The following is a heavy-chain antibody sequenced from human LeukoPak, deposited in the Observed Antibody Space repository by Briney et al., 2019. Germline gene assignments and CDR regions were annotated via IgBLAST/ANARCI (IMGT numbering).Heavy chain of an antibody. D-gene: IGHD6-13*01. Sequence: SETLSLTCTVPGGSISSYYWSWIRQPPGKGLEWIGYIYYSGSTNYNPSLKSRVTISVDTSKNQFSLKLSSVTAADTAVYYCARASPSLYYYFDYWGQGTLVTVSS. CDR2: IYYSGST. J-gene: IGHJ4*02. CDR1: GGSISSYY. CDR3: ARASPSLYYYFDY. V-gene: IGHV4-59*01.